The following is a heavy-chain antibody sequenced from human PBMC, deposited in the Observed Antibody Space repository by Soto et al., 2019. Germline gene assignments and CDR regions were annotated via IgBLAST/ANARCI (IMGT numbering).Heavy chain of an antibody. CDR1: GFTVSSNY. V-gene: IGHV3-53*01. CDR3: TTDSYFTLKLVRFDY. D-gene: IGHD3-22*01. CDR2: IYSGGST. Sequence: GGSLILSCAASGFTVSSNYMSWVRQAPGKGLEWVSGIYSGGSTYYADSAKGRFTISRHNSKSMVYLQMNSLKTEDTAVYYCTTDSYFTLKLVRFDYWGLGTLVTVSS. J-gene: IGHJ4*01.